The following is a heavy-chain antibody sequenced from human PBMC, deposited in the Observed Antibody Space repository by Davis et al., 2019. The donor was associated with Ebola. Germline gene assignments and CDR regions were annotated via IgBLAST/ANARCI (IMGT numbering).Heavy chain of an antibody. CDR2: ISAYNGNT. Sequence: ASVKVSCKASGGTFSSYAINWVRQAPGQGLEWMGWISAYNGNTNYAQKLQGRVTMTTDTSTSTAYMELRSLRSDDTAVYYCARAVQWAFDYWGQGTLVTVSS. D-gene: IGHD1-26*01. J-gene: IGHJ4*02. CDR1: GGTFSSYA. CDR3: ARAVQWAFDY. V-gene: IGHV1-18*01.